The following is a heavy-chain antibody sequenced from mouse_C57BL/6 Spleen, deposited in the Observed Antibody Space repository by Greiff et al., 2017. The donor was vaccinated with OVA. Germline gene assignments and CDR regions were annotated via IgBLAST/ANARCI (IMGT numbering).Heavy chain of an antibody. CDR3: ARDGDGHYDGYYYAMDY. V-gene: IGHV1-55*01. J-gene: IGHJ4*01. CDR1: GYTFTSYW. Sequence: VQLQQPGAELVKPGASVKMSCKASGYTFTSYWITWVKQRPGQGLEWIGDIYPGSGSTNYNEKFKSKATLTVDTSSSTAYMQLSSLTSEDSAVYYCARDGDGHYDGYYYAMDYWGQGTSVTVSS. D-gene: IGHD1-2*01. CDR2: IYPGSGST.